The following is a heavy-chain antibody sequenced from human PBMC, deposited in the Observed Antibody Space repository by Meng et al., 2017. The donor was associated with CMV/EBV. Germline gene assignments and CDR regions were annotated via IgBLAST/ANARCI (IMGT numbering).Heavy chain of an antibody. Sequence: ASVKVSCKASGFTFTGYYIHWVRQAPGQGLEWMGWIDPSSGGTNYAQRFQGRVTMTRDTSISTAYMELTRLRSEDTAVYYCARRGVVIGDFDYWGQGTLVTVSS. CDR2: IDPSSGGT. CDR1: GFTFTGYY. CDR3: ARRGVVIGDFDY. D-gene: IGHD3-3*01. J-gene: IGHJ4*02. V-gene: IGHV1-2*02.